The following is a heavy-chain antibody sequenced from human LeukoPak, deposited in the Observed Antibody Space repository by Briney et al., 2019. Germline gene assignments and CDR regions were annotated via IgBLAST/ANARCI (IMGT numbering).Heavy chain of an antibody. J-gene: IGHJ5*02. D-gene: IGHD2-2*02. CDR2: INHSGST. CDR1: GGSFSGYY. CDR3: ARGRVGYCSSTSCYNGRWAKANWFDP. Sequence: SETLSLTCAVYGGSFSGYYWSWIRQPPGRGLEWIGEINHSGSTNYNPSLKSRVTISVDTSKNQFSLKLSSVTAADTAVYYCARGRVGYCSSTSCYNGRWAKANWFDPWGQGTLVTVSS. V-gene: IGHV4-34*01.